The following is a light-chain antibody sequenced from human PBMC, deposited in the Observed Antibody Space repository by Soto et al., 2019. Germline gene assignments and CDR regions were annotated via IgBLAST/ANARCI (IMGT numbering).Light chain of an antibody. J-gene: IGKJ1*01. CDR3: QQRSDWWT. V-gene: IGKV3-11*01. Sequence: EIVLTQSPATLSLSPGERATLSCRASQSVSSYLAWYQQKPGQAPRLLIYDASNRATGIPARFSSSGSVTDFTLTISSLEPEDFAVYYCQQRSDWWTFGQGTKVEIK. CDR2: DAS. CDR1: QSVSSY.